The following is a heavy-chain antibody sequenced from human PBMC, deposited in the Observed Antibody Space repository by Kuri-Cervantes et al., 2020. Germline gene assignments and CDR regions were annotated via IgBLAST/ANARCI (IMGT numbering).Heavy chain of an antibody. CDR2: ISAYNGDT. D-gene: IGHD1-20*01. CDR1: GYTFTYRY. Sequence: ASVKVSCKASGYTFTYRYLHWVRQAPGQALEWMGWISAYNGDTNYAQKLQGRVTMTTDTSTSTAYMELRSLRSDDTAVYYCARAPYNWNGGYFDYWGQGTLVTVSS. V-gene: IGHV1-18*04. CDR3: ARAPYNWNGGYFDY. J-gene: IGHJ4*02.